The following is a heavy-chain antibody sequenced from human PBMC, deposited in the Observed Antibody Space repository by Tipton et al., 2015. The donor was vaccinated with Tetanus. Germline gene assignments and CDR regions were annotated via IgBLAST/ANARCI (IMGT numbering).Heavy chain of an antibody. CDR1: GGSVSRSSHY. CDR2: IYHNENT. V-gene: IGHV4-61*01. CDR3: ARANNDFPKKGPFDY. J-gene: IGHJ4*02. D-gene: IGHD3-3*01. Sequence: TLSLTCTVSGGSVSRSSHYWCWIRQPPGKPLEWVGYIYHNENTNYSPSLKSRITFSVDTSKNQFSLNLRSVTAADTAVYYCARANNDFPKKGPFDYWGQGILVTVSS.